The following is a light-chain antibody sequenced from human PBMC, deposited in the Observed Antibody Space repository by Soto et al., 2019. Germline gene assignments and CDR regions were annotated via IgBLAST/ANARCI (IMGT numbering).Light chain of an antibody. V-gene: IGKV3-15*01. CDR3: QQYDNLPPYT. CDR2: GAA. Sequence: EIVMTQSPATLSVSPGERATLSCRASQRVSSNLAWYQQKPGQAPRLLIYGAATRATGIPARFSGSGSGTDFTSTISSLQPEDIATYYCQQYDNLPPYTFGQGTRLEIK. CDR1: QRVSSN. J-gene: IGKJ5*01.